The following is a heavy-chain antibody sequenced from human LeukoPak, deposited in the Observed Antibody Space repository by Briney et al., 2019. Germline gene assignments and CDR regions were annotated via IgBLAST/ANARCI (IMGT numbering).Heavy chain of an antibody. Sequence: GGSLRLSCAGSGFTLSSYWIHWVRQAPGKGLVWVSLIRRDGTTSFAASVQGGFTISRDNARNTLYLQMNSLGAEDTAVYYCARDAGQATPFDYWGPGTLVTVSS. CDR3: ARDAGQATPFDY. D-gene: IGHD2-15*01. CDR2: IRRDGTT. J-gene: IGHJ4*02. CDR1: GFTLSSYW. V-gene: IGHV3-74*01.